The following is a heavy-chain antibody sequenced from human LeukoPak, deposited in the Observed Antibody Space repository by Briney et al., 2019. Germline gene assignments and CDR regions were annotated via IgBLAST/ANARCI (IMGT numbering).Heavy chain of an antibody. Sequence: ASVKVSCKASGYTFTGYYMHWVRQAPGQGLERMGWINPNSGGTNYAQKLQGRVTMTTDTSTSTAYMELRSLRSDDTAVYYCARVSQYSGSYSSEYWGQGTLVTVSS. CDR2: INPNSGGT. CDR3: ARVSQYSGSYSSEY. CDR1: GYTFTGYY. J-gene: IGHJ4*02. D-gene: IGHD1-26*01. V-gene: IGHV1-2*02.